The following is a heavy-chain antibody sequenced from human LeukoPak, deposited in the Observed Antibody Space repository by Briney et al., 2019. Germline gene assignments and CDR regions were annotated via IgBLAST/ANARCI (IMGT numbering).Heavy chain of an antibody. Sequence: GGSLRLSCAASGFTFSTYPMSWVRQAPGKGLEWVSGISGSGGSTYYADSVKGRLTISRDNSKNTLYLQMNSLRAEDTALYYCAKTYNWNYVDYWGQGTLVTVSS. J-gene: IGHJ4*02. V-gene: IGHV3-23*01. CDR2: ISGSGGST. CDR1: GFTFSTYP. CDR3: AKTYNWNYVDY. D-gene: IGHD1-20*01.